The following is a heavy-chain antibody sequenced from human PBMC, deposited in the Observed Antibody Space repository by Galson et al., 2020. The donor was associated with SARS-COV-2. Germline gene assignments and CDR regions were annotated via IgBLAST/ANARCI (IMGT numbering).Heavy chain of an antibody. CDR1: GLNFSSYD. CDR3: ARGTFRDGYTHFPFYL. CDR2: IGTAGDT. D-gene: IGHD5-12*01. Sequence: GGSLRLSCAASGLNFSSYDMHWVRQATGKGLEWVSAIGTAGDTYYPGSVKGRFTISRENAKNSLYLQMNSLSAGDTAVYYCARGTFRDGYTHFPFYLWGHGTLVPVSS. V-gene: IGHV3-13*01. J-gene: IGHJ3*01.